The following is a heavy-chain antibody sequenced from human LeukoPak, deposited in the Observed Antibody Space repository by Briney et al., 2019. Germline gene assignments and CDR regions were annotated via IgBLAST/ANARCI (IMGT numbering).Heavy chain of an antibody. CDR2: IKQDGSEK. V-gene: IGHV3-7*01. Sequence: GGSLRLSCAASGFSFSTSAMTWVRQAPGKGLEWVANIKQDGSEKNYLDSVKGRFTISRDNAKNSLYLQMSSLRAEDTALYYCARPHSSSWTATFDPWGQGTLVTVSS. D-gene: IGHD6-13*01. CDR1: GFSFSTSA. CDR3: ARPHSSSWTATFDP. J-gene: IGHJ5*02.